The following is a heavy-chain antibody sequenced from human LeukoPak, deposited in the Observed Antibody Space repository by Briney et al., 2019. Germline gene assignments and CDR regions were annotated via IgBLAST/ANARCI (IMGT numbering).Heavy chain of an antibody. V-gene: IGHV3-23*01. CDR2: ISGSGGTT. CDR1: GFTVSSNY. Sequence: PGGSLRLSCAASGFTVSSNYMSWVRQAPGKGLEWVSAISGSGGTTYYADSVKGRFTISRDNSKNTLYLQMNSLRAEDTAIYYCAKTYYYDSRGYALYYFDYWGQGTLVTDSS. J-gene: IGHJ4*02. CDR3: AKTYYYDSRGYALYYFDY. D-gene: IGHD3-22*01.